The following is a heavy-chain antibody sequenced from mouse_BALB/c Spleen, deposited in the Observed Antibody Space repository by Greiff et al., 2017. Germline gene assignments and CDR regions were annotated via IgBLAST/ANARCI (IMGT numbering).Heavy chain of an antibody. CDR2: IWAGGST. J-gene: IGHJ3*01. V-gene: IGHV2-9*02. CDR1: GFSLTSYG. D-gene: IGHD1-1*01. Sequence: QVQLKQSGPGLVAPSQSLSITCTVSGFSLTSYGVHWVRQPPGKGLEWLGVIWAGGSTNYNSALMSRLSISKDNSKSQVFLKMNSLQTDDTAMYYCAREEDYYGSKGAWFAYWGQGTLVTVSA. CDR3: AREEDYYGSKGAWFAY.